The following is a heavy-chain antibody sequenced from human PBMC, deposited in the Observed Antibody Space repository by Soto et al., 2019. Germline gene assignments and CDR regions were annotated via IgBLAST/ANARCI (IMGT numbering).Heavy chain of an antibody. CDR1: GGSVSGGYYY. Sequence: TLSLTCAVSGGSVSGGYYYWGWIRQPPGKGLEWIGYIYYSGSTYYNPSLKSRVTISVDTSKNQFSLKLSSVTAADTAVYYCARVWCCSGGPPYYFDYWGQGALVTVSS. J-gene: IGHJ4*02. V-gene: IGHV4-30-4*01. D-gene: IGHD2-15*01. CDR3: ARVWCCSGGPPYYFDY. CDR2: IYYSGST.